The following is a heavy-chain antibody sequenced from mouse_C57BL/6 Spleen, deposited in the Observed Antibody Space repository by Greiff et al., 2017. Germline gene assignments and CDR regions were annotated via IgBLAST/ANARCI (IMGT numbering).Heavy chain of an antibody. J-gene: IGHJ4*01. CDR2: IWSGGST. CDR1: GFSLTSYG. CDR3: AREDGLPHYYAMDY. D-gene: IGHD2-4*01. Sequence: VQLVESGPGLVQPSQSLSITCTVSGFSLTSYGAHWVRQSPGKGLEWLGVIWSGGSTDYNAAFIYSLSISKSNSKSHVFFKMNSLPADDTAIYYGAREDGLPHYYAMDYWGQGTSVTVSS. V-gene: IGHV2-2*01.